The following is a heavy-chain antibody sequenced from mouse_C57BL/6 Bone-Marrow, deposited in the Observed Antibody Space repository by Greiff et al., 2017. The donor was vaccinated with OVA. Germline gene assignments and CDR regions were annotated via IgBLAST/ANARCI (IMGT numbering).Heavy chain of an antibody. Sequence: VQLQQSGPELVKPGASVKISCKASGYTFTDYYMNWVKQSHGKSLEWIGDINPNNGGTSYNQKFKGKATLTVDKSSSTAYMELRSLTSEDSAVYYCAREDFSWLAYWGQGTLVTVSA. CDR1: GYTFTDYY. CDR3: AREDFSWLAY. V-gene: IGHV1-26*01. J-gene: IGHJ3*01. CDR2: INPNNGGT.